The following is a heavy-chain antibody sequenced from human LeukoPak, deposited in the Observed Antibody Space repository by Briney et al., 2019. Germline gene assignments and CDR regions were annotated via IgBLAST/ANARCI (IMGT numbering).Heavy chain of an antibody. CDR2: INSDGSST. CDR3: AKVEQWLVTTNYFDY. D-gene: IGHD6-19*01. CDR1: GFTFSSYW. Sequence: GGSLRLSCAASGFTFSSYWMHWVRQAPGKGLVWVSRINSDGSSTSYADSVKGRFTISRDNSKNALYLQMNSLRAEDTAVYYCAKVEQWLVTTNYFDYWGQGTLVTVSS. J-gene: IGHJ4*02. V-gene: IGHV3-74*01.